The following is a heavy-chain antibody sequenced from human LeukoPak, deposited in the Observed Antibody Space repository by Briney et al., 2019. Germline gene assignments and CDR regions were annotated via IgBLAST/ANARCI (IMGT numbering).Heavy chain of an antibody. V-gene: IGHV3-20*01. CDR1: GFTFDDYG. D-gene: IGHD6-19*01. CDR3: VRDYSSGWKNWFDP. CDR2: INWNGGST. J-gene: IGHJ5*02. Sequence: GGSLRLSCAASGFTFDDYGMSWVRQAPGKGLEWVSGINWNGGSTGYADSVKGRFTISRDNAKNSLYLQMNSLRAEDTALYHCVRDYSSGWKNWFDPWGQGTLVTVSS.